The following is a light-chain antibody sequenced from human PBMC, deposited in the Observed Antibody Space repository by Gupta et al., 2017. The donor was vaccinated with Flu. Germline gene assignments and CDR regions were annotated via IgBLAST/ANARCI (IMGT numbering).Light chain of an antibody. Sequence: QPLLTQPPSPSESPGQRVTISCSGTSSNIGNNYVYWYQQLPGTAPKLLIFRNNERPSGGPDRFSGSKSGTSASLAISGLRSEDEDDYICAAWEDSRSGQVVFGGGTKLTVL. CDR1: SSNIGNNY. CDR2: RNN. V-gene: IGLV1-47*01. J-gene: IGLJ2*01. CDR3: AAWEDSRSGQVV.